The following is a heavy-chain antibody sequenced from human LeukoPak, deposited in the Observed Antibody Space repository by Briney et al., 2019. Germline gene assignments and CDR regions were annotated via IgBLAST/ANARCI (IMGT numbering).Heavy chain of an antibody. Sequence: PGGSLRLSCAASRFTFSDYYISSIRQAPGEGLEWISYISGIRSVIYYADSVKGRFTISRDNAKNSLYVQMNSLRAEDTVVYYCARDNWNDVVDYWGQGTLVSVS. CDR3: ARDNWNDVVDY. CDR1: RFTFSDYY. D-gene: IGHD1-1*01. CDR2: ISGIRSVI. J-gene: IGHJ4*02. V-gene: IGHV3-11*01.